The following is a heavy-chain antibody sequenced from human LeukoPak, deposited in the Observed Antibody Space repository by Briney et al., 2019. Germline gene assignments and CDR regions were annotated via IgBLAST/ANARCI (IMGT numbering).Heavy chain of an antibody. CDR3: ARGRRSYYYGSGSYYGWFDP. J-gene: IGHJ5*02. CDR1: GGSFSGYY. D-gene: IGHD3-10*01. CDR2: INHSGST. Sequence: KPSETLSLTCAVYGGSFSGYYWNWIRQPPGKGLEWIGEINHSGSTNYNPPLKSRVTISVDTSKNQFSLKLSSVTAADTAVYYCARGRRSYYYGSGSYYGWFDPWGQGTLVTVSS. V-gene: IGHV4-34*01.